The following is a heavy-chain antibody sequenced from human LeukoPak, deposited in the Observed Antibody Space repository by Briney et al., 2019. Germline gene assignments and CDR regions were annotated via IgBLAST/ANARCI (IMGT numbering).Heavy chain of an antibody. CDR1: GGTFSNYA. Sequence: ASVKVSCKASGGTFSNYAISWVRQAPGQGLEWMGRIIPMLGTANYAQKFQGRVTNTADESSSTAYMELSSLSSEDTAVYYCARDSDSTAYYRGSWFDPWGQGTLVTVSS. J-gene: IGHJ5*02. V-gene: IGHV1-69*11. D-gene: IGHD3-22*01. CDR2: IIPMLGTA. CDR3: ARDSDSTAYYRGSWFDP.